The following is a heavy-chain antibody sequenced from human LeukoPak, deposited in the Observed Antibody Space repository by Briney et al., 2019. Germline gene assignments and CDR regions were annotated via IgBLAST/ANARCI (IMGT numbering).Heavy chain of an antibody. Sequence: GGSLRLSCAASGFTVSSNYMSWVRQAPGKGLEWVAFLSSDGSKKYYADSVKGRFTISRDNSKNMLYLQMNSLRGEDTAVYYCAKTTNSSWWGYFDYWGQGTLVTVSS. V-gene: IGHV3-30*18. D-gene: IGHD6-13*01. CDR2: LSSDGSKK. CDR3: AKTTNSSWWGYFDY. CDR1: GFTVSSNY. J-gene: IGHJ4*02.